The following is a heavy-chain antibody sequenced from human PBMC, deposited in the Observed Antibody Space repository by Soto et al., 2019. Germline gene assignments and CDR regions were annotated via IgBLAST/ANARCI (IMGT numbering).Heavy chain of an antibody. V-gene: IGHV4-59*01. CDR1: GGSISSYY. CDR2: IYYSGST. J-gene: IGHJ6*02. D-gene: IGHD3-3*01. Sequence: PSETLSLTCTVSGGSISSYYCSWIRQPPGKGLEWIGYIYYSGSTNYNPSLKSRVTISVDTPKNQFSLKLSSVTAADTAVYYCARVRFLEWLSRYYYYGMDVWGQGTTVTISS. CDR3: ARVRFLEWLSRYYYYGMDV.